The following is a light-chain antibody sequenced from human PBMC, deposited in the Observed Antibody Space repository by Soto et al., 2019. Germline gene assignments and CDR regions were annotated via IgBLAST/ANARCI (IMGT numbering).Light chain of an antibody. CDR2: EVS. J-gene: IGLJ1*01. Sequence: QSALTQPASVSGSPGQSITISCTGTSSDVGGYNYVSWYQQHPGKAPKLMIYEVSNRPSGVSNRFSGSKSGNTASLTISGLQAVDEADYYCTSYTSISIYVFGPGTKLTVL. CDR3: TSYTSISIYV. CDR1: SSDVGGYNY. V-gene: IGLV2-14*01.